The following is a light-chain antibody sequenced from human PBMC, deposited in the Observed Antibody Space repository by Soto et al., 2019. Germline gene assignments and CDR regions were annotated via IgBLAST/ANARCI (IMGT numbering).Light chain of an antibody. J-gene: IGKJ4*01. CDR2: ATS. CDR3: QQSGPSPPLT. V-gene: IGKV3-20*01. Sequence: DIVLTQSSGTLSLSPGERATVSCRASQTVGSSYLAWYQQKLGQAPRLLIYATSSRATGIPDRFSGSGSGTDFTLTISRLEPEDFAVYYCQQSGPSPPLTFGGGTKVEI. CDR1: QTVGSSY.